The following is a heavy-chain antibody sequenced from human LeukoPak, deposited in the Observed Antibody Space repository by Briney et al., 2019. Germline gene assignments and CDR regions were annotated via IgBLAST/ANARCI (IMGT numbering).Heavy chain of an antibody. J-gene: IGHJ4*02. CDR1: GDSISSGDYY. D-gene: IGHD4-17*01. Sequence: SETLSLTCTVSGDSISSGDYYWSWIRQPPGKGLEWIGYIFYSGSPYYNPSLKSRVTISVDTSKNQFSLKLNSVTAADTAVYYCARDWPPTYWGQGTLVTVSS. V-gene: IGHV4-30-4*01. CDR3: ARDWPPTY. CDR2: IFYSGSP.